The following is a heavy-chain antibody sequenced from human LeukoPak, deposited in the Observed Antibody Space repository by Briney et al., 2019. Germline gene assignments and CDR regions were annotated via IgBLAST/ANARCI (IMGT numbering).Heavy chain of an antibody. CDR2: IYYSGST. CDR3: ASPRMSVADTGAIDY. D-gene: IGHD6-19*01. Sequence: PSETLSLTCTVSGGSISSSSYYWGWIRQPPGKGLGWIGSIYYSGSTYYNPSLKSRVTISVDTSKNQFSLKLSSVTAADTAVYYCASPRMSVADTGAIDYWGQGTLVTVSS. J-gene: IGHJ4*02. CDR1: GGSISSSSYY. V-gene: IGHV4-39*01.